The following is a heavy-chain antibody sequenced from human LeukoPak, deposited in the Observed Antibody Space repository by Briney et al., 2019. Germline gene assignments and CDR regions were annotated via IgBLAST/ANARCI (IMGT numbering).Heavy chain of an antibody. D-gene: IGHD3-22*01. Sequence: GGSLRLSCAASGFTFDDYGMSWVRQAPGKGLEWVSGINWNGGSTGYADSVKGRFTISRDNAKNSLYLQMNSLRAEDTALYYCARARRGTMIVVGYYFDYWGQGTLVTVSS. CDR3: ARARRGTMIVVGYYFDY. V-gene: IGHV3-20*04. CDR2: INWNGGST. CDR1: GFTFDDYG. J-gene: IGHJ4*02.